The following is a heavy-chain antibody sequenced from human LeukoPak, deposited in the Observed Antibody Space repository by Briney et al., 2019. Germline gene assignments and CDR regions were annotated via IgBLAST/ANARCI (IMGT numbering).Heavy chain of an antibody. J-gene: IGHJ5*02. CDR1: GFNFSNYS. Sequence: GGSLRLSCAGSGFNFSNYSMNWVRQAPGKGLEWVSYISRSTSTKYYADSVKGRFTISRDNAKNSLYLQMNSLRAEDTAVYYCACTPYGQQLAWFDPWGQGTLVTVSS. V-gene: IGHV3-48*01. CDR2: ISRSTSTK. CDR3: ACTPYGQQLAWFDP. D-gene: IGHD6-13*01.